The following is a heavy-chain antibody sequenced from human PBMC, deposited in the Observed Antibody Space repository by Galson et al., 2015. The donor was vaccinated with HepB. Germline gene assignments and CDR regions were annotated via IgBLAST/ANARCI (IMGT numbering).Heavy chain of an antibody. CDR1: GGTFSSYA. Sequence: SVKVSCKASGGTFSSYAISWVRQAPGQGLEWMGGIIPIFGTANYAQKFQGRVTITADESTSTAYMELSSLRSEDTAVYYCARVGGLVPAAIDYWGQGTLVTVSS. V-gene: IGHV1-69*13. J-gene: IGHJ4*02. D-gene: IGHD2-2*01. CDR2: IIPIFGTA. CDR3: ARVGGLVPAAIDY.